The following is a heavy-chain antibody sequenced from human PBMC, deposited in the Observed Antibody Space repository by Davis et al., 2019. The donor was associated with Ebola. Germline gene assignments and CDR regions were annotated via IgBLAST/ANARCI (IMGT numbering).Heavy chain of an antibody. CDR1: GYTFTSYD. CDR2: MNPNSGNT. V-gene: IGHV1-8*01. Sequence: AASVKVSCKASGYTFTSYDINWVRQATGQGLEWMGWMNPNSGNTGYAQKFQGRVTMTRNTSISTAYMELSSLRSEDTAVYYCAAALSKRGYSYGYRLDSWGQGTLVTVSS. D-gene: IGHD5-18*01. J-gene: IGHJ4*02. CDR3: AAALSKRGYSYGYRLDS.